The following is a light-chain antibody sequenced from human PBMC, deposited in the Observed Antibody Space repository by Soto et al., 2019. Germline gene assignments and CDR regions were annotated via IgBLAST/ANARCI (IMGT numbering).Light chain of an antibody. CDR1: QSISSY. CDR3: QQSYSTQFT. J-gene: IGKJ3*01. CDR2: AAS. V-gene: IGKV1-39*01. Sequence: DIQMTQSPSSLSASVGDRVTITCRASQSISSYLNWYQQKPGKAPKLLIYAASSLQSGVPSRFSGSGSGTDVTLTISSLQPEDFATYYCQQSYSTQFTLGPGTKVDIK.